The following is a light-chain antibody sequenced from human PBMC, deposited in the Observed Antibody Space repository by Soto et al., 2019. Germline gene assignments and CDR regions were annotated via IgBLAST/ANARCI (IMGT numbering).Light chain of an antibody. V-gene: IGLV4-69*01. J-gene: IGLJ2*01. CDR1: SGHSSYA. Sequence: QAVLTQSPSASASLGASVKLTCTLSSGHSSYAIAWYRQQPEKGPRFLMKLNGDGSHSKGDGIPDRFSDSSSGAERYLTISSLQSEDEADYYCQTWDTGIRVFGGGTKVTVL. CDR2: LNGDGSH. CDR3: QTWDTGIRV.